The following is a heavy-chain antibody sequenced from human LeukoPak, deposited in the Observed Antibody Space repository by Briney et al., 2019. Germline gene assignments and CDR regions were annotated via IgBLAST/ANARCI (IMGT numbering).Heavy chain of an antibody. Sequence: SETLSLTCTVSGGSIDSRTHYGAWIRQPPGKGLEWIGSIHYSGNTYYNPSLKSRVTVSIDTSKNQFSLKLNSVTAADTAVYYCARDPGYSSGYFTGYFDYWGQGTLVTVPS. D-gene: IGHD6-19*01. V-gene: IGHV4-39*07. CDR1: GGSIDSRTHY. CDR2: IHYSGNT. J-gene: IGHJ4*02. CDR3: ARDPGYSSGYFTGYFDY.